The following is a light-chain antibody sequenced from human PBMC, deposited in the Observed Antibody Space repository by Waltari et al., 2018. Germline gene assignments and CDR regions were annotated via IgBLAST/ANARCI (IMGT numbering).Light chain of an antibody. CDR2: RAG. J-gene: IGLJ2*01. V-gene: IGLV1-40*01. CDR3: QSFDRDLNAVL. CDR1: SSNIGAGYD. Sequence: QSVLTQPPSVSGAPGQSVTISCTGSSSNIGAGYDVHWYQQIPGSAPKVLIYRAGNRPSGVPGRFSGSKSGTSASLSVTGLHVEDEADYFCQSFDRDLNAVLFGGGTKLTVL.